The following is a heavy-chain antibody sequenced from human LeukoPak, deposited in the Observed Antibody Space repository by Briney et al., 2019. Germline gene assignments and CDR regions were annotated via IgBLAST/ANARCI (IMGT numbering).Heavy chain of an antibody. CDR3: ATTLERRYYYYGMDV. CDR1: GGSFSGYY. Sequence: SETLSLTCAVYGGSFSGYYWSWIRQPPGKGLEWIGEINHSGSTNYNPSLKSRVTISVDTSKNQFSLKLSSVTAADTAVYYCATTLERRYYYYGMDVWGQGTTVTVSS. V-gene: IGHV4-34*01. CDR2: INHSGST. D-gene: IGHD1-1*01. J-gene: IGHJ6*02.